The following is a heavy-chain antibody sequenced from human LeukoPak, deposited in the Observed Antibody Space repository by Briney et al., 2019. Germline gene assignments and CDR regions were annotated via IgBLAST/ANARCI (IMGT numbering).Heavy chain of an antibody. V-gene: IGHV3-21*01. Sequence: SGGSLRPSCAASGFTFSSYSMNWVRQAPGKGLEWVSSISSSSSYIYYADSVKGRFTISRDNAKNSLYLQMNSLRAEDTAVYYCARAKVTTHFDYWGQGTLVTVSS. J-gene: IGHJ4*02. CDR2: ISSSSSYI. D-gene: IGHD4-17*01. CDR1: GFTFSSYS. CDR3: ARAKVTTHFDY.